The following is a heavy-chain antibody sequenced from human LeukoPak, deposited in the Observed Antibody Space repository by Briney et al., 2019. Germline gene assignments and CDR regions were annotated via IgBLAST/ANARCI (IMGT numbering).Heavy chain of an antibody. CDR3: AKNCSAGGTNWFDP. D-gene: IGHD3-16*01. J-gene: IGHJ5*02. V-gene: IGHV1-2*02. CDR1: GYTFTGYY. Sequence: ASVKVSCKASGYTFTGYYIHWVRQAPGQGLEWMGWINPNSGGPNYAQKFQGRVTMTRDTSISTAYMEMSRLRSDDTAVYYCAKNCSAGGTNWFDPWGQGTLVTVSS. CDR2: INPNSGGP.